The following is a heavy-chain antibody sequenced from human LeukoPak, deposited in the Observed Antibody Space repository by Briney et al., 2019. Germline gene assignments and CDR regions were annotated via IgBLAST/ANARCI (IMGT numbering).Heavy chain of an antibody. CDR3: ARDLQQAARPWYYYYYYDMDV. CDR1: GYTFTSYG. CDR2: ISAYNGNT. J-gene: IGHJ6*03. D-gene: IGHD6-6*01. V-gene: IGHV1-18*01. Sequence: GASVKLSCKASGYTFTSYGISWVRQAPGQGLQWMGWISAYNGNTNYAQKLQGRVTVTTDTSTSSAYMELRSLRSDDTAVYYCARDLQQAARPWYYYYYYDMDVWGKGTTVTVSS.